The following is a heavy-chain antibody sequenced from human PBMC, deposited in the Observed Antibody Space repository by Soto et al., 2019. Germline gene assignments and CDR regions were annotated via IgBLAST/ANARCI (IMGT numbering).Heavy chain of an antibody. Sequence: SVKVSCKASGGTFSSYAISWVRQAPGQGLEWMGGIIPIFGTANYAQKFQGRVTITADESTSTAYMELSSLRSEDTAVYYCAREDPGYCTHGVCYHYYYGMDVWGQGTTVTISS. J-gene: IGHJ6*02. CDR2: IIPIFGTA. CDR1: GGTFSSYA. CDR3: AREDPGYCTHGVCYHYYYGMDV. D-gene: IGHD2-8*01. V-gene: IGHV1-69*13.